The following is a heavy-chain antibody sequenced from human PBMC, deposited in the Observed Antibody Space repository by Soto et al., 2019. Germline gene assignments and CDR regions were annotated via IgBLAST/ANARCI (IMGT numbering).Heavy chain of an antibody. CDR3: AKDTRSVVYCSGGSCYSGYYYYGMDV. CDR1: GFTFSSYG. J-gene: IGHJ6*02. Sequence: QVQLVESGGGVVQPGRSLRLSCAASGFTFSSYGMHWVRQAPGKGLEWVAVISYDGSNKYYADSVKGRFTISRDNSKNTLYLQMNSLRAEDTAVYYCAKDTRSVVYCSGGSCYSGYYYYGMDVWGQGTTVTVSS. CDR2: ISYDGSNK. D-gene: IGHD2-15*01. V-gene: IGHV3-30*18.